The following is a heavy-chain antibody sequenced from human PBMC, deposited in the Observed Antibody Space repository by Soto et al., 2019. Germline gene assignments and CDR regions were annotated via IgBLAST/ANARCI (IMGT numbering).Heavy chain of an antibody. CDR3: AREIGMVRGPFDY. CDR2: ISYDGSNK. Sequence: QVQLVESGGGVVQPGRSLRLSCAASGFPFSSYAMHWVRQAPGKGLEWVAVISYDGSNKYYADSVKGRFTISSDNSKNTLYLQMNSLRAEDTAGYDCAREIGMVRGPFDYLGQGTLVTVSS. J-gene: IGHJ4*02. D-gene: IGHD3-10*01. V-gene: IGHV3-30-3*01. CDR1: GFPFSSYA.